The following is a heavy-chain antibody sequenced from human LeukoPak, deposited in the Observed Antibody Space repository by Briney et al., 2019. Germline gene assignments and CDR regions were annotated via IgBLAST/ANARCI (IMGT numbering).Heavy chain of an antibody. Sequence: GESLKISCRGSGYSFTNYWISWLRQMPGKGLEWMGIIYPGESAARYSPSFQGQVTISVDQSISTTYLQWSSLKASDTAIYYCARPGQRTDNAGWNHFDYWGQGTLVTVSS. D-gene: IGHD1-1*01. CDR2: IYPGESAA. J-gene: IGHJ4*02. CDR1: GYSFTNYW. V-gene: IGHV5-51*01. CDR3: ARPGQRTDNAGWNHFDY.